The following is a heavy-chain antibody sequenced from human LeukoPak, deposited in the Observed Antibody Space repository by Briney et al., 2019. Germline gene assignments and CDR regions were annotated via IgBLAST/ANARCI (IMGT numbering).Heavy chain of an antibody. CDR1: GFTFSSYG. D-gene: IGHD5-18*01. CDR2: IWYDGSKK. CDR3: AKDRGKVQLWFFDY. Sequence: GGSLRLSCAASGFTFSSYGMHWVRQAPGKGLEWVAVIWYDGSKKYYADSVKGRFTISRDNSKNTLYLQMNSLRAEDTAVYYCAKDRGKVQLWFFDYWGQGTLVTVSS. V-gene: IGHV3-33*06. J-gene: IGHJ4*02.